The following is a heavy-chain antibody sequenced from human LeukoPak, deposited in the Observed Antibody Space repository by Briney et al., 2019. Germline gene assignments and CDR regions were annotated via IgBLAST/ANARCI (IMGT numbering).Heavy chain of an antibody. CDR1: GFTFSSCE. Sequence: PGGSLRLSCAASGFTFSSCEMNWVRQAPGKGLEWLSYISNSGSSKYYADSVRGRFTISRDNAKNSLYLQMNSLRAEDTAVYYCARGGSVGGSFDSSGYYPDYWGQGTLVTVSS. D-gene: IGHD3-22*01. CDR2: ISNSGSSK. V-gene: IGHV3-48*03. J-gene: IGHJ4*02. CDR3: ARGGSVGGSFDSSGYYPDY.